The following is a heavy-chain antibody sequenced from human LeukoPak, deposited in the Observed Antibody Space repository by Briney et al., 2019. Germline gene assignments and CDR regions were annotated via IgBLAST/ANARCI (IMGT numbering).Heavy chain of an antibody. J-gene: IGHJ5*02. CDR1: GGTFSSYA. CDR3: ARGLDYSNHMAWFDP. V-gene: IGHV1-69*05. Sequence: GASVKVSCKASGGTFSSYAISWVRQAPGQGLEWMGGIIPIFGTANYAQKFQGRVTITTDESTSTAYMELSSLRSEDTAVYYCARGLDYSNHMAWFDPWGQGTLVTVSS. D-gene: IGHD4-11*01. CDR2: IIPIFGTA.